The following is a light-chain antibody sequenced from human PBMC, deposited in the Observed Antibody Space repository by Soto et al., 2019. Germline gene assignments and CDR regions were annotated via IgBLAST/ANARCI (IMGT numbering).Light chain of an antibody. Sequence: QSVLTQPASVSGSPGQSITISCTVTSSYVGNYKYVSWYQQHPGKAPKLMIYEVSTRPSGVSNRFSGSKSGNTASLTISGIQADDETDYYCFSYTSSGTYVFGTGTKLTVL. CDR2: EVS. V-gene: IGLV2-14*01. J-gene: IGLJ1*01. CDR3: FSYTSSGTYV. CDR1: SSYVGNYKY.